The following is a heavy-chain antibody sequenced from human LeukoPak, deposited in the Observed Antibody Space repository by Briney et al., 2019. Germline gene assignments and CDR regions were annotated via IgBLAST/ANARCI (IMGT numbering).Heavy chain of an antibody. J-gene: IGHJ6*02. Sequence: GGSLRLSCAASGFTVSSNYMSWVRQAPGKGLEWVSVIYSGGSTYYADSVKGRFTISRDNSKNTLYLQMNSLRAEDTAVYYCARDASSENGMDVWGQGTTVTVSS. D-gene: IGHD5-24*01. CDR1: GFTVSSNY. V-gene: IGHV3-53*01. CDR2: IYSGGST. CDR3: ARDASSENGMDV.